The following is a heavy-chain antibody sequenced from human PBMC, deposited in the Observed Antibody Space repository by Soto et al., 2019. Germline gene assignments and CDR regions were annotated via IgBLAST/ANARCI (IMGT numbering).Heavy chain of an antibody. D-gene: IGHD2-2*01. CDR1: GYTFTGYY. CDR3: ARDNVPAPDRKLYGMAV. Sequence: ASVKVSCKASGYTFTGYYMHWVRQAPGQGLEWMGWINPNSGGTNYAQKFQGRVTMTRDTSISTAYMELSRLRSDDTAVYYCARDNVPAPDRKLYGMAVWGHGTTVTVSS. V-gene: IGHV1-2*02. CDR2: INPNSGGT. J-gene: IGHJ6*02.